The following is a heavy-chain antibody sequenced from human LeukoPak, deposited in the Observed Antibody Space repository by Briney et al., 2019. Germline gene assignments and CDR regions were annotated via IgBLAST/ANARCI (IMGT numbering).Heavy chain of an antibody. CDR1: GGSISSGGYY. D-gene: IGHD2-2*01. CDR2: IYYSGST. Sequence: PSQTLSLTCTVSGGSISSGGYYWSWIRQHPGKGLEWIGYIYYSGSTYYNPSLKSRVTISVDTSKNQFSLKLSSVTAADTAVYYCARDQGCSSTSCYLTSYYYGMDVWGQGTTVTVSS. CDR3: ARDQGCSSTSCYLTSYYYGMDV. J-gene: IGHJ6*02. V-gene: IGHV4-31*03.